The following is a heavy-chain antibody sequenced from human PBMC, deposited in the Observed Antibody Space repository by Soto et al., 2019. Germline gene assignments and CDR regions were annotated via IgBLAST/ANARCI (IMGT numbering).Heavy chain of an antibody. CDR3: VRDDIGVGIDY. CDR2: INIDGSDT. D-gene: IGHD1-26*01. CDR1: GFTFSSYS. J-gene: IGHJ4*02. Sequence: GGSLRLSCAASGFTFSSYSMHWVRQAPGMRLVWVSHINIDGSDTTYADSVRGRFTISRDNAKNTLYLQMNSLRAEDTAVYYCVRDDIGVGIDYWGLGTPVTVSS. V-gene: IGHV3-74*01.